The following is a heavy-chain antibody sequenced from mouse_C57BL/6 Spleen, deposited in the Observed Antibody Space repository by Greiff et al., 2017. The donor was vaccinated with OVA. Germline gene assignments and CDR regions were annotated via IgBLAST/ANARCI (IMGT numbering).Heavy chain of an antibody. CDR3: ASRGENYYGSSFAY. V-gene: IGHV1-82*01. Sequence: QVQLQQSGPELVKPGASVKISCKASGYAFSSSWMNWVKQRPGQGLEWIGRIYPGDGDTNYNGKFKGKATLTADKSSSTAYMQLSSLTSEDSAVYFCASRGENYYGSSFAYWGQGTLVTVSA. CDR1: GYAFSSSW. D-gene: IGHD1-1*01. CDR2: IYPGDGDT. J-gene: IGHJ3*01.